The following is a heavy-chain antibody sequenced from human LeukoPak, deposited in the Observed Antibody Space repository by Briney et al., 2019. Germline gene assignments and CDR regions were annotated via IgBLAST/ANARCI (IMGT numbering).Heavy chain of an antibody. Sequence: SETLSLTCTVSGGSISTYYWSWIRQPPGKGLEWIGYIYSSGSTTYNPSLKSRVTISVDTSKNEFSLRLTSVTAADTAVYYRARGYHSDTSGYYPWYFDLWGRGTLVTVSS. J-gene: IGHJ2*01. CDR3: ARGYHSDTSGYYPWYFDL. V-gene: IGHV4-59*01. CDR1: GGSISTYY. D-gene: IGHD3-22*01. CDR2: IYSSGST.